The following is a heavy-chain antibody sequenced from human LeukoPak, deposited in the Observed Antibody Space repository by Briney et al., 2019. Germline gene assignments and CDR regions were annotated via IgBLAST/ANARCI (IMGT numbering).Heavy chain of an antibody. D-gene: IGHD4-17*01. CDR1: GYTFTNYW. CDR2: VFPGDSDT. Sequence: GESLKISCQGSGYTFTNYWIGWVRQMPGKGLEWMGIVFPGDSDTRYGPSFQGQVTISADKSISTAYLQWSSLKASDTAIYYCARHGTAYVYGDSIDYWGQGTLVTVSS. J-gene: IGHJ4*02. V-gene: IGHV5-51*01. CDR3: ARHGTAYVYGDSIDY.